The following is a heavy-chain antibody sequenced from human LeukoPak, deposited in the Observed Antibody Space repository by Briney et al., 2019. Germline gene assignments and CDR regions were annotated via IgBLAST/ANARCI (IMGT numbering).Heavy chain of an antibody. V-gene: IGHV3-74*01. J-gene: IGHJ4*02. CDR2: IKSDGSGT. CDR3: ATDWFGAVNS. Sequence: PGGSLRLPCAACAASGHIFRDSWMHWVRQAPGKGLVWVSLIKSDGSGTIYADSVKGRFTISRDNAKNTLYLQMNSLRAEDTAVYFCATDWFGAVNSWGQGTLVTVSS. CDR1: GHIFRDSW. D-gene: IGHD3-16*01.